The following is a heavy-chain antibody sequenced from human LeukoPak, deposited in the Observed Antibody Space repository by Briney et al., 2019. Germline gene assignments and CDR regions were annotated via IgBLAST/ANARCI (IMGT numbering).Heavy chain of an antibody. J-gene: IGHJ4*02. D-gene: IGHD6-13*01. Sequence: GSLRLSCAASGFTFSSYAMSWVRQAPGKGLEWVSAISGSGGSTYYADSVKGRFTISRDNSKNTLYLQMNSLRAEDTAVYYCAKGPRIAAAGWDYFDYWGQGTLVTVSS. CDR2: ISGSGGST. CDR3: AKGPRIAAAGWDYFDY. V-gene: IGHV3-23*01. CDR1: GFTFSSYA.